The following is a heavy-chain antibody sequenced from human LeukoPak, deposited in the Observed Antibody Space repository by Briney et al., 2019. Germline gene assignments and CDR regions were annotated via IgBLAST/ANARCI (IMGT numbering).Heavy chain of an antibody. CDR3: AREQLVLPHYYMDA. V-gene: IGHV1-2*02. D-gene: IGHD6-13*01. CDR2: INPNSGGT. J-gene: IGHJ6*03. Sequence: GASVKVSCKASGYTFTGYYMHWVRQAPGQGLEWMGWINPNSGGTNYAQKFQGRVTMTRDTSISTAYMELSRLRSDDTAVYYCAREQLVLPHYYMDAWGKGTTVTVSS. CDR1: GYTFTGYY.